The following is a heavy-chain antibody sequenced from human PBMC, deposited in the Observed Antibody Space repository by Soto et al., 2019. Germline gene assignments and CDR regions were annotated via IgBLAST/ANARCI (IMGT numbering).Heavy chain of an antibody. V-gene: IGHV3-21*01. J-gene: IGHJ4*02. Sequence: EVQLVESGGGLVKPGGSLRLSCAASGFTFSANYMNWVRQAPGKGLEWVSSINGDSNYIYYADSLKGRFTVSRDNAKNALYLQINSLRAEDTAVYYCARGHNLGDYWGQGTLVTVSS. CDR1: GFTFSANY. CDR2: INGDSNYI. D-gene: IGHD1-1*01. CDR3: ARGHNLGDY.